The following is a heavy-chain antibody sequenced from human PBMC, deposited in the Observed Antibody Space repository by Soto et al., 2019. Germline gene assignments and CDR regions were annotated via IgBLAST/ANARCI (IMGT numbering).Heavy chain of an antibody. J-gene: IGHJ6*02. Sequence: GGSLRLSCAASGFTFGSYGMHWVRQAPGKGLEWVAAISFDGGNQYYADSVKGRFTISRDDYKNTVFLQMNSLRAEDTALYYCARDLVGGNWPAYYYGMDVWGQGTTVTVSS. CDR1: GFTFGSYG. CDR3: ARDLVGGNWPAYYYGMDV. CDR2: ISFDGGNQ. D-gene: IGHD2-15*01. V-gene: IGHV3-30*03.